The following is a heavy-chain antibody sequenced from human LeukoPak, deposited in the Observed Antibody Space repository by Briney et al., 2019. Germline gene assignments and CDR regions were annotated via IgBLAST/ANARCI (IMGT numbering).Heavy chain of an antibody. J-gene: IGHJ4*02. CDR3: VRDVLPGSRSGFDQ. Sequence: GGSLRLSCEASGFTFDDYAMDWARQPPGKGRESVSTINWNSGGIGYADSVKGRFTISRDNAKNSMYLDLNSLRPEDTAFYYCVRDVLPGSRSGFDQWGQGTLVTVSS. CDR1: GFTFDDYA. D-gene: IGHD3-3*01. V-gene: IGHV3-9*01. CDR2: INWNSGGI.